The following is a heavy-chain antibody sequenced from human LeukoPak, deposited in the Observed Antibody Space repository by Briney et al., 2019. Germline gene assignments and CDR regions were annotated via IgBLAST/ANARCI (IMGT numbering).Heavy chain of an antibody. CDR3: ARAFGAFPFDY. CDR2: ISSSTI. V-gene: IGHV3-48*01. CDR1: GFTFSSYS. Sequence: GGSLRLSCAASGFTFSSYSMNWVRQAPGKGLEWVSYISSSTIYYADSVKGRFTISRDNAKNSLYLQMNSLRAEDTAVYYCARAFGAFPFDYWGQGTLVTVSS. D-gene: IGHD1-26*01. J-gene: IGHJ4*02.